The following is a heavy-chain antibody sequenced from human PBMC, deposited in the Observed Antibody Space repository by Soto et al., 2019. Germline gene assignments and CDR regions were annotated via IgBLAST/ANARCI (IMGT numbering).Heavy chain of an antibody. CDR2: INPHGGST. J-gene: IGHJ5*02. Sequence: ASVKVSCKAPGDTFTSYYLNWVRQAPGQGLEWIGVINPHGGSTKYAQKFQGRITMTRDTSRSTVYMELSSLRSDDTAIYYCARSSGGNFGIIIEGSNWFDPWGQGTLVTVS. CDR3: ARSSGGNFGIIIEGSNWFDP. CDR1: GDTFTSYY. V-gene: IGHV1-46*01. D-gene: IGHD3-3*01.